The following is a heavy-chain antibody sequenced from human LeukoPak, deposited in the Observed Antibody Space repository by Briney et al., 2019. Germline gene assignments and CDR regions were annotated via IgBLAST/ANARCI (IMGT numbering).Heavy chain of an antibody. J-gene: IGHJ6*03. CDR1: GFTFSSYS. D-gene: IGHD2-2*01. Sequence: GSLRLSCAASGFTFSSYSMNWVRQAPGKGLEWGSYISSSSSTIYYADSVKGRFTISRDNAKNSLYLQMNSLRAEDTAVYYCARTQYHGGYYYYYMDVWGKGTTVTVSS. CDR3: ARTQYHGGYYYYYMDV. CDR2: ISSSSSTI. V-gene: IGHV3-48*04.